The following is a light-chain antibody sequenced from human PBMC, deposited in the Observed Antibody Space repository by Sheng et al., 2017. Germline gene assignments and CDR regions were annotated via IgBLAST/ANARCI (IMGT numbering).Light chain of an antibody. J-gene: IGLJ3*02. CDR1: NIGTKS. CDR2: DDS. Sequence: SYELTQPPSVSVAPGETASITCGGNNIGTKSVHWYEEKPGQAPVLVVYDDSDRPSGIPERFSGSNSGNTATLTISRVEAGDEADYYCQAWDSSTAVFGGGTKLTVL. V-gene: IGLV3-21*01. CDR3: QAWDSSTAV.